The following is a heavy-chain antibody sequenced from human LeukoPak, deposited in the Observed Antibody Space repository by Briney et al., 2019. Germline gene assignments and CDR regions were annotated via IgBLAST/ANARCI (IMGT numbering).Heavy chain of an antibody. CDR3: ARSRDGYNSYYFDY. V-gene: IGHV3-66*01. CDR2: IYSGGST. Sequence: GGSPRLSCAASGFTVSSNYMSWVRQAPGKGLEWVSVIYSGGSTYYADSVKGRFTISRDNSKNTLYLQMNSLRAEDTAVYYCARSRDGYNSYYFDYWGQGTLVTVSS. J-gene: IGHJ4*02. CDR1: GFTVSSNY. D-gene: IGHD5-12*01.